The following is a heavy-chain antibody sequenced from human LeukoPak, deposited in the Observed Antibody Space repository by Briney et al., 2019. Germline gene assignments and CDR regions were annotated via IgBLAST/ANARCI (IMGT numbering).Heavy chain of an antibody. J-gene: IGHJ5*02. CDR2: IYYSGIT. CDR1: GGSTSSSSYY. D-gene: IGHD3-22*01. V-gene: IGHV4-39*01. Sequence: PSETLSLTCTVSGGSTSSSSYYWGWIRQPPGKGLEWIGSIYYSGITYYNPSLKSRVTISVDTSKNQFSLKLSSVTAADTAVYFCARQRGYHYDSTTNRFSDLWGQGTRVTVSS. CDR3: ARQRGYHYDSTTNRFSDL.